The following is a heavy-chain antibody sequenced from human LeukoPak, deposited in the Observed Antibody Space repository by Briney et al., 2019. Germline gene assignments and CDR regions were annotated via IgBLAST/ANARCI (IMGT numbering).Heavy chain of an antibody. V-gene: IGHV3-23*01. J-gene: IGHJ4*02. CDR2: ISGSGGST. CDR1: GFTFSSYA. Sequence: PGGSLRLSCAASGFTFSSYAMSWVRQAPGKGLEWVSAISGSGGSTYYADSVKGRFTISRDNAKNSLYLQMNSLRAEDTAVYYCARALRLVFFDYWGQGTLVTVSS. D-gene: IGHD6-19*01. CDR3: ARALRLVFFDY.